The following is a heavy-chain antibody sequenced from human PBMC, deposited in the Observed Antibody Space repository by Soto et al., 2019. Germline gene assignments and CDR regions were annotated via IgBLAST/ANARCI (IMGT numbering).Heavy chain of an antibody. CDR2: INGSGGHT. Sequence: GGSLGLSCAASAFIFSKSSMMWVRQAPGAGLEWVSGINGSGGHTFYADSVKGRFTISRDNLKNTLFMQMNSLKAEDTAIYYCVKWGDDSKYFHHWGQGTMVTVSS. V-gene: IGHV3-23*01. J-gene: IGHJ1*01. D-gene: IGHD2-21*02. CDR3: VKWGDDSKYFHH. CDR1: AFIFSKSS.